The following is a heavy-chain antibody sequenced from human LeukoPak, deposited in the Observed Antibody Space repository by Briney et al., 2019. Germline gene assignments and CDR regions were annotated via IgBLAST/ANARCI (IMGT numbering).Heavy chain of an antibody. CDR2: ISSSGSTI. J-gene: IGHJ6*03. CDR1: GFTFSSYE. V-gene: IGHV3-48*03. D-gene: IGHD6-13*01. Sequence: SGGSLRLSCAASGFTFSSYEMNWVRQAPGKGLEWVSYISSSGSTIYYADSVKGRFTISRDNAKNSLYLQMNSLRAEDTAVYYCARNLRQQLVSVYYYYYMDVWGKGTTVTISS. CDR3: ARNLRQQLVSVYYYYYMDV.